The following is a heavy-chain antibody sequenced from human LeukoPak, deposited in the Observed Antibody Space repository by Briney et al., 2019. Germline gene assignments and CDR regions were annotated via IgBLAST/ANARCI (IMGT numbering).Heavy chain of an antibody. CDR3: ARGTGWAIFGLQRVSYWFDP. V-gene: IGHV1-69*01. CDR1: GGTFSSYA. Sequence: GASVKVSCKASGGTFSSYAISWVRQAPGQGLEWMGGIIPIFGTANYAQKFQGRVTITADESTSTAYMDLSSLRSEDTAVYYCARGTGWAIFGLQRVSYWFDPWGQGTLVTVSS. CDR2: IIPIFGTA. D-gene: IGHD3/OR15-3a*01. J-gene: IGHJ5*02.